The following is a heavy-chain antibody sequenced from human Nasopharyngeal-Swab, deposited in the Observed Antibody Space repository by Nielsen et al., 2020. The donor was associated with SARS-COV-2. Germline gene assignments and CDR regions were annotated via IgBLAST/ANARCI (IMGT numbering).Heavy chain of an antibody. D-gene: IGHD3-10*01. CDR3: VKRVAGKYYYMDV. V-gene: IGHV3-23*01. CDR1: GFTFSSYA. J-gene: IGHJ6*03. CDR2: ISVNGAST. Sequence: GESLKISCTASGFTFSSYAMTWVRQAPGKGLEWVSSISVNGASTYYAGSVKGRFTISRDNSRNTLYLQLNSLRAEDTAIYYCVKRVAGKYYYMDVWGKGTTVTVSS.